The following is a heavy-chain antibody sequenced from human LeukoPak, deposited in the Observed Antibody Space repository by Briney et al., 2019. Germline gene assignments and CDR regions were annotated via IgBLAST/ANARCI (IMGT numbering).Heavy chain of an antibody. CDR2: IYTSGST. V-gene: IGHV4-4*09. J-gene: IGHJ3*02. Sequence: PSETLSLTCTVSGGSISSYYWSWIRQPPGKGLGWIGYIYTSGSTNYNPSLKSRVTISVDTSKNRFSMKLSSVPAADTAVYYCARSGAYYDFWSGYPGAFDIWGQGTMVTVSS. CDR3: ARSGAYYDFWSGYPGAFDI. D-gene: IGHD3-3*01. CDR1: GGSISSYY.